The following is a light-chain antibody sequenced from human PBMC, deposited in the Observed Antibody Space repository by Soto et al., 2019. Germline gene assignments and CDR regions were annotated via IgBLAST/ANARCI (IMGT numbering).Light chain of an antibody. CDR3: AAWDDSLNGYV. V-gene: IGLV1-44*01. Sequence: QSVLTQPPSASGTPGQRVTISCSGSSSNIGVNTVTWYQQLPRAAPQLLIYTNDQRPSGVPDRFSASKSGTSASPAISGLQSEDEADYYCAAWDDSLNGYVFGTGTKLTVL. CDR1: SSNIGVNT. J-gene: IGLJ1*01. CDR2: TND.